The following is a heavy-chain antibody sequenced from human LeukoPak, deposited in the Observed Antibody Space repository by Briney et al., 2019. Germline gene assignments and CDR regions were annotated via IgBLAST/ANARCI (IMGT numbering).Heavy chain of an antibody. D-gene: IGHD6-19*01. CDR2: ISGSGGIT. CDR1: GFTFSSYA. CDR3: AKAPVATIGYIDY. J-gene: IGHJ4*02. Sequence: GGSLRLSCAASGFTFSSYALNWVRQAPGKGLEWVSDISGSGGITYYVDSVKGRFTVSRDNSKNTLYLQMNNLRAEDTAVYYCAKAPVATIGYIDYWGQGTLVTVSS. V-gene: IGHV3-23*01.